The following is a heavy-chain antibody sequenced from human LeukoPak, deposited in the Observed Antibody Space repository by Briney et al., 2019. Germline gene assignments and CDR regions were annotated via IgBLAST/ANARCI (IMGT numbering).Heavy chain of an antibody. D-gene: IGHD4-11*01. CDR1: GFTFSRHG. V-gene: IGHV3-30*02. J-gene: IGHJ4*02. CDR3: ARDFRDPTTVTTSGSDY. CDR2: IRHDGSNR. Sequence: GGSLRLSCAAFGFTFSRHGMHWVRQAPGKGLEWVAFIRHDGSNRYYRDSVKGRLTITRDNSKNTLYLQMNSLTPEDTAVYYCARDFRDPTTVTTSGSDYWGQGTLVTVSS.